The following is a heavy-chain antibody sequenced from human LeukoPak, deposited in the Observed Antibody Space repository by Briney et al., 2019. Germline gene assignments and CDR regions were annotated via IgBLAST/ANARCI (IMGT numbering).Heavy chain of an antibody. CDR3: ARTHIAVAGEFDY. CDR1: GFTFSSYA. CDR2: ISGSGGST. J-gene: IGHJ4*02. D-gene: IGHD6-19*01. V-gene: IGHV3-23*01. Sequence: GGSLRLSCAASGFTFSSYALSWVRQAPGKGLEWVSLISGSGGSTYYADSVKGRFTISRDNSKNTLYLQMNSLRAEDTAVYYCARTHIAVAGEFDYWGQGTLVTVSS.